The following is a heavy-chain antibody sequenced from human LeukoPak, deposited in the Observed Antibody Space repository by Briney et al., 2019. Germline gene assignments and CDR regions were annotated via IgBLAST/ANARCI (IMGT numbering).Heavy chain of an antibody. V-gene: IGHV3-21*01. CDR3: ASESSGWCDH. J-gene: IGHJ5*02. D-gene: IGHD6-19*01. CDR1: GFTFSSYA. Sequence: GGSLRLSCAASGFTFSSYAMSWVRQAPGKGLEWVSSISSSSSYIYYADSVKGRFTISRDNAKNSLYLQMNSLRAEDTAVYYCASESSGWCDHWGQGTLVTVSS. CDR2: ISSSSSYI.